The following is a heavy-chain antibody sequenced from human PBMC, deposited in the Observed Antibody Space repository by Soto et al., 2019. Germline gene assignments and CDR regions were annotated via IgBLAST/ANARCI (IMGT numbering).Heavy chain of an antibody. V-gene: IGHV1-8*01. CDR1: GYTFTSYD. CDR2: MNPNSGNT. J-gene: IGHJ6*02. D-gene: IGHD2-2*01. CDR3: AREDCISTSCYVDYYYGMDV. Sequence: ASVKVSCKASGYTFTSYDINWVRRATGQGLEWMGWMNPNSGNTGYAQKFQGRVTMTRNTSISTAYMELSSLRSEDTAVYYCAREDCISTSCYVDYYYGMDVWGQ.